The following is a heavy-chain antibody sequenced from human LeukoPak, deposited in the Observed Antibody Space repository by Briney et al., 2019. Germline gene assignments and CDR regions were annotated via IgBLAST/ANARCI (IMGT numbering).Heavy chain of an antibody. V-gene: IGHV3-74*01. CDR2: INSDGSST. CDR1: GFTFSSYW. CDR3: AREPAFLEWLWYFDY. J-gene: IGHJ4*02. Sequence: PGGSLRLSCAASGFTFSSYWMHWVRQAPGKGLVWVSRINSDGSSTSYADSVKGRFTISRDNAKNTLYLQMNSLRAEDTAVYYCAREPAFLEWLWYFDYWGQGTLVTVSS. D-gene: IGHD3-3*02.